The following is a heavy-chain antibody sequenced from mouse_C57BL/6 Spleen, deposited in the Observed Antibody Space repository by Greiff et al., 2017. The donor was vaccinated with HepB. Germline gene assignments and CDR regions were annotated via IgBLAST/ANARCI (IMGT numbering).Heavy chain of an antibody. Sequence: QVQLQQPGAELVKPGASVKLSCKASGYTFTSYWMHWVKQRPGQGLEWIGMIHPNSGSTNYNEKFKSKATLTVDKSSSTAYMQLSSLTSEDSAVYYCARGTTTVVAHFDYWGQGTTLTVSS. J-gene: IGHJ2*01. CDR2: IHPNSGST. CDR3: ARGTTTVVAHFDY. D-gene: IGHD1-1*01. V-gene: IGHV1-64*01. CDR1: GYTFTSYW.